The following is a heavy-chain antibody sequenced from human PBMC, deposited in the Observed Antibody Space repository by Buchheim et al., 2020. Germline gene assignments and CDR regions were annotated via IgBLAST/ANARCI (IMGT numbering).Heavy chain of an antibody. CDR1: GFTFSSYG. V-gene: IGHV3-30*18. CDR2: ISYDGSNK. CDR3: AKGDGYNLGVMGY. D-gene: IGHD5-24*01. J-gene: IGHJ4*02. Sequence: QVQLVESGGGVVQPGRSLRLSCAASGFTFSSYGMHWVRQAPGKGLQWVAVISYDGSNKHYADSVKGRFNIPRDNSKNTRYLQMNSLRAEDTAVYYCAKGDGYNLGVMGYWGQGSL.